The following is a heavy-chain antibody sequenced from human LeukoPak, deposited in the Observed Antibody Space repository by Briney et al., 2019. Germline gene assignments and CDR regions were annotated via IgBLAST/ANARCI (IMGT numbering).Heavy chain of an antibody. CDR2: IIPIFGTA. Sequence: ASVKVSCKASGGTFNSYAISWVRQAPGQGLEWMGGIIPIFGTANYAQKFQGRVTITADESTSTAYMELSSLRSEDTAVYYCARGNVVPATVGWFDPWGQGTLVTVSS. J-gene: IGHJ5*02. D-gene: IGHD2-2*01. CDR3: ARGNVVPATVGWFDP. CDR1: GGTFNSYA. V-gene: IGHV1-69*13.